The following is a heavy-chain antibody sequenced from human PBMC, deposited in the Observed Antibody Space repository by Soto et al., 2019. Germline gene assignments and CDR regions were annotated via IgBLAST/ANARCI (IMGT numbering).Heavy chain of an antibody. D-gene: IGHD4-4*01. CDR2: SDPEDGET. J-gene: IGHJ6*02. CDR3: ATGPAVTTYYYYGMDV. V-gene: IGHV1-24*01. CDR1: GYTLTELS. Sequence: ASVKVSCQVSGYTLTELSMHWVRQAPGKGLEWMGGSDPEDGETIYAQKFQGRVTMTEDTSTDTAYMELSSLRSEDTAVYYCATGPAVTTYYYYGMDVWGQGTTVTVSS.